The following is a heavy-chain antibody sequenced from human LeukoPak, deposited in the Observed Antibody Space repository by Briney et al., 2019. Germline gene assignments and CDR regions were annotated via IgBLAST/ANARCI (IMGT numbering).Heavy chain of an antibody. CDR2: INSDGSWT. V-gene: IGHV3-74*01. D-gene: IGHD2/OR15-2a*01. Sequence: GGSLRLSCAASGNYWMHWVRQVPGKGLVWVSHINSDGSWTSYADSVKGRFTISKDNAKNTVYLQMNSLRAEDTAVYYCVSFYETYWGRGTLVTVS. J-gene: IGHJ4*02. CDR3: VSFYETY. CDR1: GNYW.